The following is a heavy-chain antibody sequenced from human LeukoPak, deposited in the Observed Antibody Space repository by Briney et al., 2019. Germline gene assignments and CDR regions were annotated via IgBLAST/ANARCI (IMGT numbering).Heavy chain of an antibody. CDR3: ARRRIDCSGGSCYPRFDP. D-gene: IGHD2-15*01. Sequence: ASVKVSCKASGYTFTGYYMHWVRQAPGQGLEWMGWISAYNGNTNYAQKLQGRVTMTTDTSTSTAYMELRSLRSDDTAVYYCARRRIDCSGGSCYPRFDPWGQGTLVTVSS. J-gene: IGHJ5*02. V-gene: IGHV1-18*04. CDR1: GYTFTGYY. CDR2: ISAYNGNT.